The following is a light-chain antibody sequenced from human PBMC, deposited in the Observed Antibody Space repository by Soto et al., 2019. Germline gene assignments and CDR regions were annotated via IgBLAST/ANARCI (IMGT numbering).Light chain of an antibody. J-gene: IGKJ1*01. Sequence: DIQMTQSPSSQYASVGDRVTITCRASQSISSYLNWYQQKPGKAPKLLIYAASSLQSGVPSRFSGSGSGTDFTLTISSLQPEDFATYYCQQSYSTPPTFGQGTKVDIK. CDR1: QSISSY. CDR3: QQSYSTPPT. V-gene: IGKV1-39*01. CDR2: AAS.